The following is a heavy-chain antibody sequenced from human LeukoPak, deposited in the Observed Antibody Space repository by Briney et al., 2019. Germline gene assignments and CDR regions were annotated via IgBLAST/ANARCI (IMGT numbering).Heavy chain of an antibody. D-gene: IGHD3-10*01. CDR3: ARGSLVHYYGSGSYRIRAGFDS. Sequence: GGSLRLSCAASGFTFSSYAMNWVRQAPGKGLEWVSSISSSSTYIYYADSVKGRFTISRDNAKNSLYLQMNSLRAEDTAVYYCARGSLVHYYGSGSYRIRAGFDSWGQGTLVTVSS. CDR1: GFTFSSYA. V-gene: IGHV3-21*01. CDR2: ISSSSTYI. J-gene: IGHJ4*02.